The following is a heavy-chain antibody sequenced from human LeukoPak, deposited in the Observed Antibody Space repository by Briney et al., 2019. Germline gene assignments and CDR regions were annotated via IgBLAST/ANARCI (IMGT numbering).Heavy chain of an antibody. V-gene: IGHV3-23*01. CDR2: INGGGGST. Sequence: GGSLRLSCVASGFTFSSHRMSWVRQAPGKGLEWVSAINGGGGSTYSADSVKGRFTISRDNSKNTLYLQMSSLRAEDTAVYYCTKGTLTTGYSSWGQGTLVTVSS. D-gene: IGHD5-24*01. CDR1: GFTFSSHR. CDR3: TKGTLTTGYSS. J-gene: IGHJ5*02.